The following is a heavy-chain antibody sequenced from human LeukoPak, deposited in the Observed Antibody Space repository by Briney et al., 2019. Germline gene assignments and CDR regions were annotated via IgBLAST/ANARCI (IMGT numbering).Heavy chain of an antibody. J-gene: IGHJ4*02. CDR2: IYYSGST. V-gene: IGHV4-59*01. D-gene: IGHD3-16*01. CDR3: AREGEGVDY. Sequence: SETLSLTCTVSGGSINSYYWSWIRQPPGKGLEWIGYIYYSGSTNYNPSLKSRVTISVDTSKNQFSLKLSSVTAADTAVYYCAREGEGVDYWGQGTLVTVSS. CDR1: GGSINSYY.